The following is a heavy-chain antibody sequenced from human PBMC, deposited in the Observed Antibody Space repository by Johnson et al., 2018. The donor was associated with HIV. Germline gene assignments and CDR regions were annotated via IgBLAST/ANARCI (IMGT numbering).Heavy chain of an antibody. Sequence: VQLVESGGGLVQPGGSLRLSCVASELTSSNYAISWVRQAPGQGLEWVSAISASGRDIYYGDSVKGRFTISRDNSKNTLYLQMNSLRAEDTAVYYCARDLSRGGIAARLGAFDIWGQGTMVTVSS. J-gene: IGHJ3*02. CDR2: ISASGRDI. V-gene: IGHV3-23*04. D-gene: IGHD6-6*01. CDR1: ELTSSNYA. CDR3: ARDLSRGGIAARLGAFDI.